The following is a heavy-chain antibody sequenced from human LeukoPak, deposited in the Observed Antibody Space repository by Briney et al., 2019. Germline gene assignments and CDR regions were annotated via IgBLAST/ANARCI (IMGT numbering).Heavy chain of an antibody. V-gene: IGHV3-74*01. CDR1: GFTFSSYW. CDR2: INSGGSST. D-gene: IGHD5-12*01. J-gene: IGHJ3*02. Sequence: GGSLRLSCAASGFTFSSYWMHWVRQAPGKGLVWVSRINSGGSSTSHADSVKGRFTISRDNAKNTLYLQMNSLRAEDTAVYYCARESGYDLDAFDIWGQGTMVTVSS. CDR3: ARESGYDLDAFDI.